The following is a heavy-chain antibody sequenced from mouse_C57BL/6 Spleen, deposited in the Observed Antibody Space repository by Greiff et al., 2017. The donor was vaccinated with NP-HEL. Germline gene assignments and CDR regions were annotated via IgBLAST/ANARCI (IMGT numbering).Heavy chain of an antibody. V-gene: IGHV1-54*01. D-gene: IGHD1-1*01. J-gene: IGHJ1*03. CDR2: INPGSGGT. CDR1: GYAFTNYL. Sequence: QVQLQQSGAELLRPGTSVQVSCKASGYAFTNYLIEWVKQRPGQGLEWIGVINPGSGGTNYNEKFKGKATLTADKSSSTAYMELSSLTSEDSAVYFCARGTTVWYFDVWGTGTTVTVSS. CDR3: ARGTTVWYFDV.